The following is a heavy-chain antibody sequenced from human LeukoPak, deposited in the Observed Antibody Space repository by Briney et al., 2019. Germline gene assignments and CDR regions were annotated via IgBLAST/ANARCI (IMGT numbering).Heavy chain of an antibody. Sequence: GRSLRLSCAASGFTFSSYGMHWVRQAPGKGLEWVAVISYDGSNKYYADSVKGRFTISRDNSKNTLYLQMNSLRAEDTAVYYCAKEAAYCGGDCYPGSDYWGQGTLVTVSS. CDR2: ISYDGSNK. D-gene: IGHD2-21*02. V-gene: IGHV3-30*18. CDR3: AKEAAYCGGDCYPGSDY. J-gene: IGHJ4*02. CDR1: GFTFSSYG.